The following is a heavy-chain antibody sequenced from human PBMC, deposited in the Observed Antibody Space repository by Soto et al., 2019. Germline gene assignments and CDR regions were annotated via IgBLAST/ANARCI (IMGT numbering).Heavy chain of an antibody. Sequence: EVRLLESGGGLVQPGGPLRLSCAASGFTFSSYAMSWVRQAPGKGLEWVSTIIGSGGSANYADSVKGRFTISRDSSKNTLYLQMNSLRADDTAVYYCARHILITILGYYYGMDVWGPGTTVTVSS. V-gene: IGHV3-23*01. J-gene: IGHJ6*01. CDR2: IIGSGGSA. CDR3: ARHILITILGYYYGMDV. CDR1: GFTFSSYA. D-gene: IGHD3-9*01.